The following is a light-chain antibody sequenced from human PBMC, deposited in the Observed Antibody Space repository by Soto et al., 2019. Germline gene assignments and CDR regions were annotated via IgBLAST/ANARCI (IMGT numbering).Light chain of an antibody. CDR1: SGSIGSNY. CDR2: EDN. J-gene: IGLJ1*01. CDR3: QSYDNFNYV. Sequence: NFMLTQPHSVSESPGKTVTISCTRSSGSIGSNYVQWYQQRPGSAPTTVIYEDNRRPSGVPDRFSGSIDSSSNSASLAISGLKTEDEADYYCQSYDNFNYVFGPRTKLTVL. V-gene: IGLV6-57*04.